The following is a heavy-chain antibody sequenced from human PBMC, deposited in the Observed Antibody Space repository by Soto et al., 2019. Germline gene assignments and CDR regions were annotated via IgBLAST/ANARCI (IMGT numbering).Heavy chain of an antibody. J-gene: IGHJ2*01. CDR3: ARCYCSVGSCFTCWQFDL. D-gene: IGHD2-15*01. Sequence: QVQVVQSGAEVKKPGASVKVDCKASGYSFDTFGMSSVRQAPGQGLEWMGWISIEKGDTNSAQKFQDRVTMTTDTSTITSYMELRSLTSHDTAVYYCARCYCSVGSCFTCWQFDLWGRGTLVTVSS. CDR2: ISIEKGDT. CDR1: GYSFDTFG. V-gene: IGHV1-18*01.